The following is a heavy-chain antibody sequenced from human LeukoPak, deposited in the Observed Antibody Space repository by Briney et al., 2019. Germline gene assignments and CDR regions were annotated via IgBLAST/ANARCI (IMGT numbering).Heavy chain of an antibody. D-gene: IGHD5-18*01. V-gene: IGHV4-59*01. CDR2: IYYSGST. Sequence: SETLSLTCAVYGGSFSGYYWSWIRQPPGKGLEWIGYIYYSGSTNYNPSLKSRVTISVDTSKNQFSLKLGSVTAADTAVYYCARYNTAMVRGAYYYYYYYMDVWGKGTTVTISS. CDR1: GGSFSGYY. J-gene: IGHJ6*03. CDR3: ARYNTAMVRGAYYYYYYYMDV.